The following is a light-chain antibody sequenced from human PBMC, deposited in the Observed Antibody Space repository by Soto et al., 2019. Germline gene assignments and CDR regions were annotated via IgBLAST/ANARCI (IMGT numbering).Light chain of an antibody. CDR3: SSYAGSNYVI. CDR1: SSDVGGYNY. V-gene: IGLV2-8*01. CDR2: EVN. Sequence: QSALTQPPSASGSPGQSVTISCTGTSSDVGGYNYASWYQQHPGKAPKLMIYEVNKRPSGVPDRFSGSKSDNTASLTVSGLQAEDEAYYYCSSYAGSNYVIFGGGTKLTVL. J-gene: IGLJ2*01.